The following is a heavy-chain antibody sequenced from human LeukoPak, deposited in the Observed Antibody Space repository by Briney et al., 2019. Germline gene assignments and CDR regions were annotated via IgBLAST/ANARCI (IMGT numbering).Heavy chain of an antibody. V-gene: IGHV4-59*01. CDR2: IYYSGST. J-gene: IGHJ3*02. Sequence: SETLSLTCTVSGGSISSYYWSWTRQPPGKGLEWIGYIYYSGSTNYNPSLKSRVTISVDTSKNQFSLKLSSVTAADTAVYYCARDSHGFDFSNAFDIWGQGTMVTVSS. CDR1: GGSISSYY. D-gene: IGHD3-3*01. CDR3: ARDSHGFDFSNAFDI.